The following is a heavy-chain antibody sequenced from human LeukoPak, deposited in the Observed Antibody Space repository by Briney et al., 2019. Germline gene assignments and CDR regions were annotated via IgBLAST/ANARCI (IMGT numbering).Heavy chain of an antibody. CDR2: INSDGSST. D-gene: IGHD5-12*01. J-gene: IGHJ4*02. V-gene: IGHV3-74*01. CDR1: GLTFSSYW. CDR3: ARTVATSIPFDY. Sequence: GGSLRLSCAASGLTFSSYWMHWVRQAPGKGLVWVSRINSDGSSTSYADSVKGRFTISRDNAKNTLYLQMNSLRAEDTAVYYCARTVATSIPFDYWGQGTLVTVSS.